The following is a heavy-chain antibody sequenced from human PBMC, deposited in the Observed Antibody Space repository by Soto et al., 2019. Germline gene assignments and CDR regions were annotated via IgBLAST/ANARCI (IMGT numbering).Heavy chain of an antibody. CDR3: ARDGGEGTFDY. CDR2: IRSDGNT. D-gene: IGHD2-21*01. CDR1: GFTVSSNY. Sequence: EVPLVESGGGLIQPGGSLRLSCAVSGFTVSSNYMTWVRQAPGKGLKWVSTIRSDGNTYHADFVKGRFTLSRDNSKNTVYLQMNSLRAEDTAVYYCARDGGEGTFDYWGQGTLVTVSS. V-gene: IGHV3-53*01. J-gene: IGHJ4*02.